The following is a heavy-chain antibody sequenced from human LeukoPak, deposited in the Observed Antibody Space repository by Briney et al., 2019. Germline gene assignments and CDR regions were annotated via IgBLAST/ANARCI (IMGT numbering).Heavy chain of an antibody. D-gene: IGHD2-2*01. V-gene: IGHV4-59*01. CDR2: MYYSGST. Sequence: PSETLSLTCTVPGGSISDYYWSWIRQPPGKGLEWIGYMYYSGSTTYNPSLKSRVTISVDTSKNQFSLKLTSVTAADTAVYYCARFHCSTTSCYRCFDPWGQGALVTVSS. CDR3: ARFHCSTTSCYRCFDP. J-gene: IGHJ5*02. CDR1: GGSISDYY.